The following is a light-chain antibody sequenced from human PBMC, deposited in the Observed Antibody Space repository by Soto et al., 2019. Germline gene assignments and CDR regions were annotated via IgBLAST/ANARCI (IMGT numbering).Light chain of an antibody. J-gene: IGLJ3*02. Sequence: QSVLTQEPSLTVSPGGTVTLTCASSTGAVTSGYYPNWFQQKPGQAPRSLIYSTSIKHSWTPARFSGSLLGGKAALTLSGVQPEDEAEYYCLLYYGGAQVFGGGTKVTVL. CDR1: TGAVTSGYY. CDR3: LLYYGGAQV. V-gene: IGLV7-43*01. CDR2: STS.